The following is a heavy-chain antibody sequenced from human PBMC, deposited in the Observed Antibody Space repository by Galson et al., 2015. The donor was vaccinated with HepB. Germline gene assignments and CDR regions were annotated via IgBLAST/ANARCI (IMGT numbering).Heavy chain of an antibody. D-gene: IGHD3-9*01. Sequence: SVKVSCKASGYTFTSYGISWVRQAPGQGLEWMGWISAYNGNTNYAQKLQGRVTMTTDTSTSTAYMELRSLRSDDTAVYYCARDQGYDILTGYYRLGLSDAFDIWGQGTMVTVSS. CDR3: ARDQGYDILTGYYRLGLSDAFDI. CDR1: GYTFTSYG. J-gene: IGHJ3*02. V-gene: IGHV1-18*01. CDR2: ISAYNGNT.